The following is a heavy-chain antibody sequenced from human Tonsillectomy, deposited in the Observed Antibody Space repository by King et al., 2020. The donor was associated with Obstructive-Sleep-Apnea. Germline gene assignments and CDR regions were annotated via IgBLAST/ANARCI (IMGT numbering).Heavy chain of an antibody. V-gene: IGHV3-64*01. D-gene: IGHD1-26*01. CDR2: ISSHGSST. Sequence: VQLVESGGGLVQPGGSLRLSCAASGFTFNNFAMHWVRQAPGKGLQYLSTISSHGSSTYYANSVKDRFTISRDNSKNTLYLKMGSLRAEDMAVYYCATSNSGIFSPRGFYNWGPGTMVTLSS. CDR1: GFTFNNFA. J-gene: IGHJ4*02. CDR3: ATSNSGIFSPRGFYN.